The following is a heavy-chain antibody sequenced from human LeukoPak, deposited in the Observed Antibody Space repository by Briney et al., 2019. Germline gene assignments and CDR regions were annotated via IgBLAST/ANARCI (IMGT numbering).Heavy chain of an antibody. CDR1: GGSISSYY. D-gene: IGHD3-22*01. J-gene: IGHJ6*02. V-gene: IGHV4-59*01. CDR3: AREKNYDSSGQGPYYYYYGMNV. Sequence: SETLSLTCTVSGGSISSYYWSWIRQPPGKGREWIGYIYYSGSTNYNPSLKSRVTISVDTSKNQFSLKLSSVTAADTAVYYCAREKNYDSSGQGPYYYYYGMNVWGQGTTVTVSS. CDR2: IYYSGST.